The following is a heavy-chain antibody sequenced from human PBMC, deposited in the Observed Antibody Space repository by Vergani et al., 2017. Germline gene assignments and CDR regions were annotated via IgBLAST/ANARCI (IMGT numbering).Heavy chain of an antibody. V-gene: IGHV4-59*12. CDR3: ARGRSNYYYYYYGMDV. D-gene: IGHD4-11*01. Sequence: QVQLQESGPGLVKPSETLSLTCTVSGGSISSYYWSWIRQPPGKGLEWIGYIYYSGSTNYNPSLKSRVTISVDTSKNQFSLKLSSVTAADTAVYYCARGRSNYYYYYYGMDVWGQGTTVTVSS. CDR2: IYYSGST. J-gene: IGHJ6*02. CDR1: GGSISSYY.